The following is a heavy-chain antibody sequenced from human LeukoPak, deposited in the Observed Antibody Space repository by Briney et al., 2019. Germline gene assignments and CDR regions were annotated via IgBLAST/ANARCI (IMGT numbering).Heavy chain of an antibody. CDR1: GFTFSNYA. CDR3: ARDGYHDSSACDY. CDR2: ISDNGGNT. Sequence: PGGSLRLSCSASGFTFSNYAIHWVRQAPGKGLEYASTISDNGGNTNYADSVRGRFTISRDNVKNSLYLQMNSLRAEDTAVYYCARDGYHDSSACDYWGQGTLVTVPS. V-gene: IGHV3-64*04. J-gene: IGHJ4*02. D-gene: IGHD3-22*01.